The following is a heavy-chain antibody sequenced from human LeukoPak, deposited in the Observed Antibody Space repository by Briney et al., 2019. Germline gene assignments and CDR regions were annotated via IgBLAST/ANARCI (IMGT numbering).Heavy chain of an antibody. CDR2: INSDGSTT. D-gene: IGHD3-22*01. V-gene: IGHV3-74*01. CDR3: ARDSSGTVGY. J-gene: IGHJ4*02. CDR1: GFTFSSYA. Sequence: GGSLRLSCAASGFTFSSYAMSWVRQAPGKGLVWVSRINSDGSTTNYADSVRGRFTISRDNAKNTLYLQMNSLRAEDTAVYYCARDSSGTVGYWGQGTLVTVSS.